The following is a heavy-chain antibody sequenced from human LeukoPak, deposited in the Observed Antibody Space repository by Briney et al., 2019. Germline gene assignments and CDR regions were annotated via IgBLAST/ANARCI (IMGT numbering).Heavy chain of an antibody. J-gene: IGHJ4*02. CDR3: AKDALSAWYDY. CDR1: GFTFSSYS. CDR2: ISTSSSYI. V-gene: IGHV3-21*01. D-gene: IGHD6-19*01. Sequence: GGSLRLSCGASGFTFSSYSMNWVRQAPGKGLEWVSSISTSSSYIYYADSVKGRFTISRHNAKNSLYLQMNSLRAEDTAVYYCAKDALSAWYDYWGQGTLVTVSS.